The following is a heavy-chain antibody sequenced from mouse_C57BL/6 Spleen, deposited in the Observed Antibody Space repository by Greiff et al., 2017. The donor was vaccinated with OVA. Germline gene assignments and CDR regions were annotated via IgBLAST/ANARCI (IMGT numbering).Heavy chain of an antibody. J-gene: IGHJ2*01. Sequence: EVQLQQSGPELVKPGASVKISCKASGYTFTHYYMNWVKQSHGKSLEWIGDINPNNGGTSYNQKFKGKATLTVDKSSSTAYMELRSLTSEDSAVYYCAIYYDYPHFDYWGQGTTLTVSS. D-gene: IGHD2-4*01. CDR3: AIYYDYPHFDY. CDR2: INPNNGGT. CDR1: GYTFTHYY. V-gene: IGHV1-26*01.